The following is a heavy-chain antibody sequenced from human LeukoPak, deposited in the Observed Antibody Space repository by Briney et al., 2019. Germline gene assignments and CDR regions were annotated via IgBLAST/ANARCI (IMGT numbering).Heavy chain of an antibody. D-gene: IGHD6-19*01. CDR1: GYTFTGYY. J-gene: IGHJ6*04. CDR2: INPNSGGT. Sequence: GASVKVSCKASGYTFTGYYMHWVRQAPGQGLEWMGWINPNSGGTNYAQKFQGWVTMTRDTSISTAYMELSRLTFDDTAIYYCVRGAAGYSGGFGGGMDVWGKGTTVTVSS. CDR3: VRGAAGYSGGFGGGMDV. V-gene: IGHV1-2*04.